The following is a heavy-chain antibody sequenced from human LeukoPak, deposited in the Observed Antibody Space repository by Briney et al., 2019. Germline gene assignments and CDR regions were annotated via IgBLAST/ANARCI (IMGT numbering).Heavy chain of an antibody. CDR3: ARGFRDGYNYGY. CDR1: GGSFSGYY. CDR2: INHSGST. V-gene: IGHV4-34*01. Sequence: SETLSLTCAVYGGSFSGYYWSWIRQPPGKGLEWIGEINHSGSTNYNPSLKSRVTISVDTSKNQFSLKLSSVTAADTAVYYCARGFRDGYNYGYWGQGTLVTVSS. D-gene: IGHD5-24*01. J-gene: IGHJ4*02.